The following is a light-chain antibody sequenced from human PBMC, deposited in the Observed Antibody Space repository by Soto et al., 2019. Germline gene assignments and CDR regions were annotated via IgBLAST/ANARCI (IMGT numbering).Light chain of an antibody. V-gene: IGKV3-20*01. Sequence: EIVLTQSPGTLSLSPGETATLSCRASQTIGNIFLFWYQQKPGQAPRLLIYGASSWATGIPDRFSGSGSGTDFTLTINRLEPEDFAVYYCHQYSSAPYTFGQGTNLEIK. CDR1: QTIGNIF. CDR2: GAS. CDR3: HQYSSAPYT. J-gene: IGKJ2*01.